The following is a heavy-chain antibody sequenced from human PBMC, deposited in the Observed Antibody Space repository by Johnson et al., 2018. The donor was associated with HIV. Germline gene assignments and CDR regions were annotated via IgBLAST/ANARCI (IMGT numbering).Heavy chain of an antibody. CDR3: AKGDSGSYSDDAFDI. D-gene: IGHD1-26*01. CDR1: GFTFDDYA. Sequence: VQLVESGGGLVQPGRSLRLSCAASGFTFDDYAMHWVRQAPGKGLEWVAVISYDGSIGYADSVKGRFTISRDNAKNSLYLQMNSLRAEDTALYYCAKGDSGSYSDDAFDIWGQGTMVTVSS. J-gene: IGHJ3*02. CDR2: ISYDGSI. V-gene: IGHV3-9*01.